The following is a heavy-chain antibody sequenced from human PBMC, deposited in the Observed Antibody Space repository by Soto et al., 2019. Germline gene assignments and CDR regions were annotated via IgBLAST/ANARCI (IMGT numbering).Heavy chain of an antibody. CDR2: SYWDGDK. V-gene: IGHV2-5*02. CDR1: EFSLSSSGGG. Sequence: ESGPTLANHTQTYTLTCNFSEFSLSSSGGGVGWIRQPPGKALEWLALSYWDGDKRYSPSMKNRLSITKDTSKNQVVLTMTKRDAVDTVTYCCAHRPNDFWSGSEGYFFDYWGQGTLVTVSS. D-gene: IGHD3-3*01. J-gene: IGHJ4*02. CDR3: AHRPNDFWSGSEGYFFDY.